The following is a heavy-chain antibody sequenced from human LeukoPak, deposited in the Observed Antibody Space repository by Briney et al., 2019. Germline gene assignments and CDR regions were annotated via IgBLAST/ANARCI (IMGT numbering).Heavy chain of an antibody. J-gene: IGHJ4*02. CDR3: ARGVYIAAAQYGY. D-gene: IGHD6-13*01. CDR2: IYYSGTT. Sequence: PSQTLSLTCTVSGGSISNYYWSWIRQPPGKGLEWIGYIYYSGTTNYNPSLKSRVTISVDTSKNQFSLKLNSVTAADTAVYYCARGVYIAAAQYGYWGQGTLVTVSS. CDR1: GGSISNYY. V-gene: IGHV4-59*01.